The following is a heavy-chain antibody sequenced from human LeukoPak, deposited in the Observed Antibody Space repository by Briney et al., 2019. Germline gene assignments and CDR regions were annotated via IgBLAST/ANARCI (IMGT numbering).Heavy chain of an antibody. CDR1: GFTFSSYE. D-gene: IGHD5-12*01. CDR2: IKQDGSEK. CDR3: ARVDIDWFDP. Sequence: QAGGSLRLSCAASGFTFSSYEMNWVRQAPGKGLEWVANIKQDGSEKYYVDSVKGRFTISRDNAKNSLYLQMNSLRAEDTAVYYCARVDIDWFDPWGQGTLVTVSS. J-gene: IGHJ5*02. V-gene: IGHV3-7*01.